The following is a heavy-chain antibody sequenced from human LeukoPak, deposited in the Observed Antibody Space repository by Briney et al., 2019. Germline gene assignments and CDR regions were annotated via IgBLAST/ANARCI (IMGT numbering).Heavy chain of an antibody. CDR3: AKRTGSSVGFDF. Sequence: GGSLRLSCAASGFTFSSYAMSWVRQAPGKGLEWVSAITSAANTYCADSMKGRFTISRDNSKNTLYLQMNSLRAEDTAVYYCAKRTGSSVGFDFWGQGTLVTVSS. CDR1: GFTFSSYA. J-gene: IGHJ4*02. CDR2: ITSAANT. V-gene: IGHV3-23*01. D-gene: IGHD6-6*01.